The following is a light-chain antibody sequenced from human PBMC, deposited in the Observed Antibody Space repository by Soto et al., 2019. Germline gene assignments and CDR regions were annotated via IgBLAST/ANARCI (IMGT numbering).Light chain of an antibody. V-gene: IGLV2-8*01. J-gene: IGLJ1*01. CDR2: EVT. CDR1: SSDIGAYNY. CDR3: SSYAGNNKYV. Sequence: QSALIQPPSASGSPGQSVTISCTGTSSDIGAYNYVSWYQQYPGKAPKLMISEVTKRPSGVPDRFSGSKSGNTASLTVSGLQAEDEAEYFCSSYAGNNKYVFGPGTQLTVL.